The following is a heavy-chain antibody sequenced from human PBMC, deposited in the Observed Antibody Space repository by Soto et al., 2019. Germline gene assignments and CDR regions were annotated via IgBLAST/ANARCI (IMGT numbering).Heavy chain of an antibody. D-gene: IGHD2-2*01. J-gene: IGHJ6*03. CDR3: ARDICFLLVSCQPISIDS. Sequence: PGGSLRLSCAASGFIVSSNYMSWVRQAPGKGLEWVSVIYSDGSTHYTDSVKDRFIISRDISKNTLYLQMNSLRAEDTAVYYCARDICFLLVSCQPISIDSWGTGTMVTRSS. CDR1: GFIVSSNY. V-gene: IGHV3-66*01. CDR2: IYSDGST.